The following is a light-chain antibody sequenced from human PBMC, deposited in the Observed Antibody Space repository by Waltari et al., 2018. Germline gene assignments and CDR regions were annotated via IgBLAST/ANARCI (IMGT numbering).Light chain of an antibody. CDR3: QQHGSSPFT. Sequence: EIVLTQSPGTLSLSPGERATLSCRASQSVSSSSLAWYQQKPGQAPRLLIYAASRRATGIPDRISGSGSETDFTLTLGSLEPEDFAVYYCQQHGSSPFTFGQGTKVEIK. CDR2: AAS. V-gene: IGKV3-20*01. J-gene: IGKJ2*01. CDR1: QSVSSSS.